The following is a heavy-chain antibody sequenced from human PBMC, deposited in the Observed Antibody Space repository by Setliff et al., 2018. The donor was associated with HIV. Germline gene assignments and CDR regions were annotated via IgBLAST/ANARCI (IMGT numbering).Heavy chain of an antibody. CDR3: ARRAVQDASITSSNWFDP. V-gene: IGHV4-4*09. D-gene: IGHD2-2*01. J-gene: IGHJ5*02. Sequence: LSLTCTVSGGSISGYYWGWIRQPPGKGLEWIGYIYTRGSTNYNPSLKSRVTISVDTSKNQFSLKLSSVTAADTAVYFCARRAVQDASITSSNWFDPWGHGTLVTVSS. CDR1: GGSISGYY. CDR2: IYTRGST.